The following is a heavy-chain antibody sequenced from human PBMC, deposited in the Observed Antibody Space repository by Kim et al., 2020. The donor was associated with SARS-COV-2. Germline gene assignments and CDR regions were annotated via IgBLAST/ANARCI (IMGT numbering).Heavy chain of an antibody. J-gene: IGHJ4*02. V-gene: IGHV4-34*01. Sequence: YTPALKSRVTTSRDTSKSQLSLKLSSVTAADTAVYYCARGGYDSSGYYSLWGQGTLVTVSS. CDR3: ARGGYDSSGYYSL. D-gene: IGHD3-22*01.